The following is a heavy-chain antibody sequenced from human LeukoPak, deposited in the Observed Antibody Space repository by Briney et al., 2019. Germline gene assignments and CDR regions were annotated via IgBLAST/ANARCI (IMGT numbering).Heavy chain of an antibody. J-gene: IGHJ4*02. D-gene: IGHD3-10*01. CDR1: GYTFTSYY. CDR3: ARDLLRGVRGVTPHY. V-gene: IGHV1-46*01. Sequence: ASVNVSCKASGYTFTSYYMHWVRQAPGQGLEWMGIINPSGGSTSYAQKFQGRVTMTRDTSTSTVYMELSSLRSEDTAVYYCARDLLRGVRGVTPHYWGQGTLVTVSS. CDR2: INPSGGST.